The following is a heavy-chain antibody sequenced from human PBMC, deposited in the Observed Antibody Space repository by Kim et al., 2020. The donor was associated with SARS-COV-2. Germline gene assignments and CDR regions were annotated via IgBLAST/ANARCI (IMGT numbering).Heavy chain of an antibody. D-gene: IGHD3-10*01. CDR3: ARGLMVRGIIINY. Sequence: YNPSLKSRVTISVDTANNQFSLMLSSVTAADTAVYYCARGLMVRGIIINYWGQGTLVTVSS. V-gene: IGHV4-34*01. J-gene: IGHJ4*02.